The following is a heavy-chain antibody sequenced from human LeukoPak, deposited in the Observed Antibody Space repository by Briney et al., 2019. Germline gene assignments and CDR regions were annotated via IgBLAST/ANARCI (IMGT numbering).Heavy chain of an antibody. V-gene: IGHV5-10-1*01. CDR1: GYSFTSYW. J-gene: IGHJ5*02. CDR2: IDPSDSYT. CDR3: ARRVSSSGWFDP. D-gene: IGHD6-6*01. Sequence: HGESLKISRKGSGYSFTSYWISWVRQMPGKGLEWMGRIDPSDSYTNYSPSFQGHVTISADKSISTAYLQWSSLKASDTAMYYCARRVSSSGWFDPWGQGTLVTVSS.